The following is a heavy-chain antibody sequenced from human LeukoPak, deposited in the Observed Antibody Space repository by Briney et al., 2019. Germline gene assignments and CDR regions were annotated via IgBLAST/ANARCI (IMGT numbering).Heavy chain of an antibody. CDR2: INHSGST. D-gene: IGHD3-10*01. J-gene: IGHJ4*02. CDR1: GGSFSGYY. Sequence: PSETLSLTCAVYGGSFSGYYWSWIRQPPRKGLEWIGEINHSGSTNYNPSLKSRVTISVDTSKNQFSLKLSSVTAADTAVYYCARGVWFGEFWGQGTLVTVSS. CDR3: ARGVWFGEF. V-gene: IGHV4-34*01.